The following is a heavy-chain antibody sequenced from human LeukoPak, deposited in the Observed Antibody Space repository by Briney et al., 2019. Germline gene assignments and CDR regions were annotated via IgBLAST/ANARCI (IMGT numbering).Heavy chain of an antibody. Sequence: ASVKVSCKASGYTFTSYYMHWVRQAPGQGLEWTGIINPSGGSTSYAQKFQGRVTMTRDMSTSTVYMELSSLRSEDTAVYYCAINSGSYRRKDYYYYYYMDVWGKGTTVTVSS. D-gene: IGHD1-26*01. J-gene: IGHJ6*03. CDR1: GYTFTSYY. V-gene: IGHV1-46*01. CDR2: INPSGGST. CDR3: AINSGSYRRKDYYYYYYMDV.